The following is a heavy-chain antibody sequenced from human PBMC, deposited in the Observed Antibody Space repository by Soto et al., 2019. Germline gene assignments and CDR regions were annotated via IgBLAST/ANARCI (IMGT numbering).Heavy chain of an antibody. D-gene: IGHD4-17*01. CDR2: ISAYNGNT. CDR1: GYTFTSYG. CDR3: AREKHYGWNGDLSWEFDP. J-gene: IGHJ5*02. Sequence: QVQLVQSGAEVKKPGASVKVSCKASGYTFTSYGISWVRQAPGQGLEWMGWISAYNGNTNYAQKLQGRVTMTTDTSTSTAYMELRSLRSDDTAVYYCAREKHYGWNGDLSWEFDPWGQGTLVTVSS. V-gene: IGHV1-18*01.